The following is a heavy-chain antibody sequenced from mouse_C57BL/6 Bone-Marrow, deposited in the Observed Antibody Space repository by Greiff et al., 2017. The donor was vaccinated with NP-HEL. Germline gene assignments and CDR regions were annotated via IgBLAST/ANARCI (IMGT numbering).Heavy chain of an antibody. CDR2: IYIGYGYT. J-gene: IGHJ3*01. D-gene: IGHD1-1*01. CDR1: GYTFTSYG. CDR3: ARGWYDYYGVAFAY. V-gene: IGHV1-58*01. Sequence: VQLQQSGAELLRPGSSVKMSCKTSGYTFTSYGINWVKQRPGQGLDWIGFIYIGYGYTEYNETFMGKATLPSDPSSSTAYMQLSRLTSVDTAVYFSARGWYDYYGVAFAYWGQGTLVTVSA.